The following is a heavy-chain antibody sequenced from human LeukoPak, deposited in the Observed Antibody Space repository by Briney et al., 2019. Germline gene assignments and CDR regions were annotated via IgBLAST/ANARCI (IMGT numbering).Heavy chain of an antibody. CDR1: GGSISSSSYY. J-gene: IGHJ1*01. CDR3: ASYYYDSSGYYPEYFQH. Sequence: SETLSLTCTVSGGSISSSSYYWGWIRHPPGKGLEWIRSIYYSGSTYYNPSLKSRVTISVDTSKNQFSLKLSSVTAADTAVYYCASYYYDSSGYYPEYFQHWGQGTLVTVSS. CDR2: IYYSGST. V-gene: IGHV4-39*01. D-gene: IGHD3-22*01.